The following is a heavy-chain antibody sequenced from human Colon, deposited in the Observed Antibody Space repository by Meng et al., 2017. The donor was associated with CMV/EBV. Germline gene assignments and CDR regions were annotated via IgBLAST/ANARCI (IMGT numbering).Heavy chain of an antibody. CDR3: ARESKVLGMDV. J-gene: IGHJ6*02. D-gene: IGHD3-10*01. Sequence: GSPRLSCTVSGGSVNTYYWSWIRQAPGKGLEFIGYIYYSGKTNYHPSLKSRVSMSIDTSKNQFSLRLTSVTAADTAVYYCARESKVLGMDVWGQGTTVTVSS. CDR1: GGSVNTYY. V-gene: IGHV4-59*02. CDR2: IYYSGKT.